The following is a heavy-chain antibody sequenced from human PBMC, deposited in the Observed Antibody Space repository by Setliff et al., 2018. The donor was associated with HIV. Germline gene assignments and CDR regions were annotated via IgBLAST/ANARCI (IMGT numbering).Heavy chain of an antibody. Sequence: ASVKVSCKTSGYTFTAYYIYWVRQAPRHGLELMGRIHPNTGSTNYLQKFQGRVSITRDTSMSTVYMTLTGLTSDDTAVYYCAKQGYADSLYAFDVWGQGTMVTVSS. CDR3: AKQGYADSLYAFDV. V-gene: IGHV1-2*06. J-gene: IGHJ3*01. D-gene: IGHD3-16*01. CDR1: GYTFTAYY. CDR2: IHPNTGST.